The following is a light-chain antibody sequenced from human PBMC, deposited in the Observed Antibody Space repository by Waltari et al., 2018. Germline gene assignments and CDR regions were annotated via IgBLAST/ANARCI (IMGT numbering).Light chain of an antibody. CDR3: LQAYSFPRT. CDR1: QGISSR. J-gene: IGKJ2*01. Sequence: TCRASQGISSRLAWYQQKPGKVPKLLIYTASTLQSGVPSRFSGSGSGTEFTLIITTLQPEDFATYFCLQAYSFPRTFGQGTKLEIK. CDR2: TAS. V-gene: IGKV1-12*01.